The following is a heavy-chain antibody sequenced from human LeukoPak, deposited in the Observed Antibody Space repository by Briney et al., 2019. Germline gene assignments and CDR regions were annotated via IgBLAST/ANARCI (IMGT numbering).Heavy chain of an antibody. CDR3: ARDATDCSGTSCRFDY. CDR1: GYTFTGYY. J-gene: IGHJ4*02. CDR2: INPNSGGT. V-gene: IGHV1-2*02. D-gene: IGHD2-2*01. Sequence: GASVKVSCKASGYTFTGYYMHWVRQAPGQGLEWMGWINPNSGGTNYAQKFQGRVTMTRDTSISTAYMELSRLRSDDTAVYYCARDATDCSGTSCRFDYWGQGTLVTVSS.